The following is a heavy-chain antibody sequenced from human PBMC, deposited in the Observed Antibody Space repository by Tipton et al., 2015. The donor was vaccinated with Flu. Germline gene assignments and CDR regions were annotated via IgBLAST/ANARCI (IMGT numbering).Heavy chain of an antibody. J-gene: IGHJ3*02. CDR2: IIPIFGTA. Sequence: QVQLVQSGAEVKKPGASVKVSCKASGYTFTSYGISWVRQAPGQGLEWMGWIIPIFGTANYAQKFQGRVTITADESTSTAYMELSSLRSDDTAVYYCARRTTGTNAFDIWGQGTMVTVSS. CDR1: GYTFTSYG. V-gene: IGHV1-69*01. D-gene: IGHD1-1*01. CDR3: ARRTTGTNAFDI.